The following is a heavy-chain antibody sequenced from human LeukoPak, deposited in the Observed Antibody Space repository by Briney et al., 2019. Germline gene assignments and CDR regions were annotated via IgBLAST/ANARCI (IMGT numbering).Heavy chain of an antibody. D-gene: IGHD2-2*03. Sequence: ASVKVSRKASGYAFTNYGISWVRQAPGQGLEWMGWINTDRGNTNYAQKFKGRVTMTTETSTSTVYMELRSLRSDDTAVYYCARDGYCSGSSCYDCFDPWGQGTLVAVSS. CDR3: ARDGYCSGSSCYDCFDP. V-gene: IGHV1-18*01. CDR1: GYAFTNYG. CDR2: INTDRGNT. J-gene: IGHJ5*02.